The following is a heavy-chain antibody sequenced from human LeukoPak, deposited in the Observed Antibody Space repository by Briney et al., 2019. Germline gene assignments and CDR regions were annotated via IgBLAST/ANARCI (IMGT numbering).Heavy chain of an antibody. V-gene: IGHV3-74*01. J-gene: IGHJ3*02. Sequence: GGSLRLSCAGSGFTFSTYWMHWVRQAPGKGLVWVSRINTDGSSTSYADSVKGRFTISRDNAKNSLSLQMNSLRAEDTALYYCARGFFDSGAYYPDAFDIWGQGTMVTVSS. CDR3: ARGFFDSGAYYPDAFDI. CDR1: GFTFSTYW. CDR2: INTDGSST. D-gene: IGHD3-22*01.